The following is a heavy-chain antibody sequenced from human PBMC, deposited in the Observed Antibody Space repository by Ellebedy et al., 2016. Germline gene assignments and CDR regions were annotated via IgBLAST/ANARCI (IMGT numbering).Heavy chain of an antibody. J-gene: IGHJ4*02. D-gene: IGHD3-9*01. CDR3: AKGLYYDILTPPGY. Sequence: GESLKISXAASGFTFSSYAMSWVRQAPGKGLEWVSAISGSGGSTYYADSVKGRFTISRDNSKNTLYLQMNSLRAEDTAVYYCAKGLYYDILTPPGYWGQGTLVTVSS. V-gene: IGHV3-23*01. CDR1: GFTFSSYA. CDR2: ISGSGGST.